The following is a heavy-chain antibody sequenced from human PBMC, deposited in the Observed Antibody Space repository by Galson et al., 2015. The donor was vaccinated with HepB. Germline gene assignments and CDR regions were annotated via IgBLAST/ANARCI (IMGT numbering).Heavy chain of an antibody. V-gene: IGHV3-30-3*01. D-gene: IGHD5-18*01. CDR3: ARGAPWKAVSVDTAMVIERGLGWFDP. CDR2: ISYDGSNK. J-gene: IGHJ5*02. Sequence: SLRLSCAASGFTFSSYAMHWVRQAPGKGLEWVAVISYDGSNKYYADSVKGRFTISRDNSKNTLYLQMNSLGAEDTAVYYCARGAPWKAVSVDTAMVIERGLGWFDPWGQGTLVTVSS. CDR1: GFTFSSYA.